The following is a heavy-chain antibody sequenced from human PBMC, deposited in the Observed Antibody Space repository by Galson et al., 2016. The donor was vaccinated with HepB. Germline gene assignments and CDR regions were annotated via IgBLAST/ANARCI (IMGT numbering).Heavy chain of an antibody. D-gene: IGHD3-3*01. CDR3: ARDRSRFSSGYYTGARDVFAI. Sequence: SLRLSCAASGFSISTYTMNWVRQAPGKGLERISYISSSSAYVDYADSVKGRFTISRENAKNSLYLQMNSLRAEDTAVYYCARDRSRFSSGYYTGARDVFAIWGQGTVVTVSS. CDR1: GFSISTYT. CDR2: ISSSSAYV. V-gene: IGHV3-21*01. J-gene: IGHJ3*02.